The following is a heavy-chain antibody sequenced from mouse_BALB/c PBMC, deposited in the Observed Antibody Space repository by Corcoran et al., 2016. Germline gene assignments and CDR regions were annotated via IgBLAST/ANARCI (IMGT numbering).Heavy chain of an antibody. CDR1: GYTFTNYG. D-gene: IGHD1-1*01. CDR2: INTYTGEP. J-gene: IGHJ3*01. CDR3: ARIPPTTGWFAY. Sequence: QIQLVQSGPELKKPGETVKISCKASGYTFTNYGMNWVKQAPGKGLKWMGWINTYTGEPTYADDFKGRFAFSLETSASTAYLQINNRKNEDTATYFCARIPPTTGWFAYWGQGTLVTVSA. V-gene: IGHV9-3-1*01.